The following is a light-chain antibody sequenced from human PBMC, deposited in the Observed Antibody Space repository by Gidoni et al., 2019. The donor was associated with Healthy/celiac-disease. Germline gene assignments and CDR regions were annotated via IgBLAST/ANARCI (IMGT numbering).Light chain of an antibody. CDR1: QGISKY. CDR2: AAS. Sequence: DIHMTHSPSSLSASVGDRVTITCRASQGISKYLAWYQQKPGKVPKILIYAASALQSGVPSRFSGSGSGTDFTLTISSLQPEDVATYYCQKYNSALFTFGPGTKVDI. CDR3: QKYNSALFT. V-gene: IGKV1-27*01. J-gene: IGKJ3*01.